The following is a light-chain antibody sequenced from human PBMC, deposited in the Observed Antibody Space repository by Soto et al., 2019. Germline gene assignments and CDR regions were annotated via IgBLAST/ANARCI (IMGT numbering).Light chain of an antibody. CDR1: QSISSTY. V-gene: IGKV3-20*01. J-gene: IGKJ2*01. CDR3: QQYETAPRT. CDR2: GAS. Sequence: IVLTQSPGTLSLSPGERATLSCRASQSISSTYLAWYQQKPGQTPRLLIYGASSRATGIPDRFSGSGSGTDFTLTISRLEPEDFAVYYCQQYETAPRTFGQGTKLEIK.